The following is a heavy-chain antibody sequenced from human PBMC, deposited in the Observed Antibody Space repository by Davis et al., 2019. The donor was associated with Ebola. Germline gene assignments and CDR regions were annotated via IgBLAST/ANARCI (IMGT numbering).Heavy chain of an antibody. V-gene: IGHV3-7*01. D-gene: IGHD4-17*01. CDR2: IDQEGSEK. J-gene: IGHJ4*02. CDR3: ASHDYGDYASVDY. CDR1: GFTYSRYW. Sequence: GESLKIPCAASGFTYSRYWMSWVRQAPGKGLEWVASIDQEGSEKYCVDSVKGRFTIFRDNAKNVLYLQMNSLRAEDTALYYCASHDYGDYASVDYWGQGTLVTVSS.